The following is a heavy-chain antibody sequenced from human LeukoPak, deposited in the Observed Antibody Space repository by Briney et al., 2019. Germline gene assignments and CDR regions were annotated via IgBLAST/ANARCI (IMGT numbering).Heavy chain of an antibody. D-gene: IGHD6-13*01. J-gene: IGHJ4*02. CDR2: IYPGDSDT. Sequence: GESLKISCKGFGYSFTSYWIGWVRQMPGKGLEWMGIIYPGDSDTRYSPSFQGQVTISADRSISTAYLQWSSLKASDTAMYYCARQGGYSNRDFVYWGQGTLVTVSS. V-gene: IGHV5-51*01. CDR3: ARQGGYSNRDFVY. CDR1: GYSFTSYW.